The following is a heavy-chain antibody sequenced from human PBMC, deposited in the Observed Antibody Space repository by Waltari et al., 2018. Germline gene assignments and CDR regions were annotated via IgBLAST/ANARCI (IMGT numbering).Heavy chain of an antibody. J-gene: IGHJ4*02. CDR3: ARVSLFYGAAVY. V-gene: IGHV1-3*01. Sequence: QVQLVQSGAEVKKPGASVKVSCKASGYTFTSYAMHWVRQAPGQRIEWMGWINAGNGNKKDSEKFQGRVTITRDTSASTAYMELSSLRSEDTAVYYCARVSLFYGAAVYWGQGTLVTVSS. CDR2: INAGNGNK. CDR1: GYTFTSYA. D-gene: IGHD3-10*01.